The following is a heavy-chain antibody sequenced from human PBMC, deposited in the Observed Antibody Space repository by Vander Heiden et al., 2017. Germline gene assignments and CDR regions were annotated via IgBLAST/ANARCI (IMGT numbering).Heavy chain of an antibody. Sequence: QVQLVQSGAEVKKPGASVKVSCRASGYTFTRYDINWVRQATGQGIGWMGRVNPISGGTDYAQQFKGRVTMTRNTSINTVYMELSSLRSEDTAVYFCAKDLHCSSPSCSTLENDYGMDIWGQGTTVTVSS. V-gene: IGHV1-8*01. D-gene: IGHD2-2*02. CDR2: VNPISGGT. CDR1: GYTFTRYD. CDR3: AKDLHCSSPSCSTLENDYGMDI. J-gene: IGHJ6*02.